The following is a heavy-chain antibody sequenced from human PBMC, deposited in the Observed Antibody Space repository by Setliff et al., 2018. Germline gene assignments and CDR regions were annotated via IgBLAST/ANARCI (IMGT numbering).Heavy chain of an antibody. CDR3: ARGGQLAPFDY. V-gene: IGHV1-18*01. CDR2: ITTYDGDT. J-gene: IGHJ4*02. Sequence: ASVKVSCKSSGYTFTNYGISWVRQAPGQGLAWMGWITTYDGDTNYAQKPQGRVTMTTDTSTSTAYMELRSLRSDDTAVYYCARGGQLAPFDYWGQGTLVTVSS. CDR1: GYTFTNYG.